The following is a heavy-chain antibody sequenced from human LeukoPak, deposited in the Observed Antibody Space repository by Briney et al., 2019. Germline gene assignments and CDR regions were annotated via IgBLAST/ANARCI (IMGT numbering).Heavy chain of an antibody. CDR3: ARACSSCHDLNFDY. CDR2: IYTSGST. J-gene: IGHJ4*02. CDR1: GGSISSGSYY. Sequence: SETLSLTCTVSGGSISSGSYYWSWIRQPAGKGLEWIGRIYTSGSTNYNPSLKSRVTISVDTSKNQFSLKLSSVTAADTAVYYCARACSSCHDLNFDYWGQGTLVTVSS. D-gene: IGHD6-13*01. V-gene: IGHV4-61*02.